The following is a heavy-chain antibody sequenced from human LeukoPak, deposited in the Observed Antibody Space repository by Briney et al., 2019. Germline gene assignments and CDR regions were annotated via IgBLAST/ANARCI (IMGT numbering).Heavy chain of an antibody. CDR2: ISPTGSTT. CDR1: GFTFSSYS. CDR3: ARGPNSNWSGLDF. D-gene: IGHD6-6*01. Sequence: GGSLRLSCAASGFTFSSYSMNWVRQAPGKGLVWVSRISPTGSTTSYADSVKGRFTVSRDNAKNTLYLQVNNLRAEDTAVYYCARGPNSNWSGLDFWGQGTLLTVSS. V-gene: IGHV3-74*01. J-gene: IGHJ4*02.